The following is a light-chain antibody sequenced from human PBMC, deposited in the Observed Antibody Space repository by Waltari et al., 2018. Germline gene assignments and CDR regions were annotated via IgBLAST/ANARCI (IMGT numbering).Light chain of an antibody. CDR2: WAS. CDR1: HTVFYSSNNSHY. CDR3: QQYFNIPLT. Sequence: IVMTQSPASLAVSLGDRAAINCKSSHTVFYSSNNSHYVACYQQKPGQPPKRLLYWASARESGVPDLFSGSGSGTDFTLTISSLQAEDVAVYFCQQYFNIPLTFGGGTKVEIK. J-gene: IGKJ4*01. V-gene: IGKV4-1*01.